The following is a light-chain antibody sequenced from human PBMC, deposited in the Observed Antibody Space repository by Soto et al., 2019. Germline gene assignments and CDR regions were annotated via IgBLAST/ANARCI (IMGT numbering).Light chain of an antibody. CDR1: QSISSY. Sequence: DIQMTQSPSSLSASVGDRVTITCRASQSISSYLNWYQQKPGKAPKLLSYSASSLQSGVPSRFSGSGSGTDFLPTISGLQHEDFATYYCQQGYTTPYTFGQGTQLEI. J-gene: IGKJ2*01. CDR3: QQGYTTPYT. V-gene: IGKV1-39*01. CDR2: SAS.